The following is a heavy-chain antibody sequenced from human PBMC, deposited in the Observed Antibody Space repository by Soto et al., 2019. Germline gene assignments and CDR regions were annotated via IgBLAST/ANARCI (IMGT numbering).Heavy chain of an antibody. J-gene: IGHJ4*02. V-gene: IGHV3-48*01. Sequence: GGSLRLSCAASGFTFSSYSMNWVRQAPGKGLEWVSYISSSSSTIYYADSVKGRFTISRDNAKNSLYLQMNSLRAEDTAVYYYARGPHYSNLDYWGQGTLVTVSS. D-gene: IGHD4-4*01. CDR2: ISSSSSTI. CDR1: GFTFSSYS. CDR3: ARGPHYSNLDY.